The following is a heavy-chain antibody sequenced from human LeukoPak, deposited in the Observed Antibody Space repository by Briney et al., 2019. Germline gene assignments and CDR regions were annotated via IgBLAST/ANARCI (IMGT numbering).Heavy chain of an antibody. CDR2: INWSGGST. CDR3: ARGLDGSGWYYFDY. CDR1: GFTLEDYG. J-gene: IGHJ4*02. Sequence: GGSLTLSCAASGFTLEDYGMRWVRQAPGKAREGVSCINWSGGSTGYADSVKGRFTISRDNAKNSLYLQMNSLRAEDTALYYCARGLDGSGWYYFDYWGQGTLVTVSS. D-gene: IGHD6-19*01. V-gene: IGHV3-20*04.